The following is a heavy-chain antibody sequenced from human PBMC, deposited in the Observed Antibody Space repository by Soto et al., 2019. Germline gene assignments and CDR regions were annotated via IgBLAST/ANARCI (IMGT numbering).Heavy chain of an antibody. CDR2: ISGSGGST. J-gene: IGHJ6*02. CDR3: AKDMVVVAAPNSSYGMDV. Sequence: HPGRSLRLSCAASGFTFSSYAMSWVRQAPGKGLEWVSAISGSGGSTYYADSVKGRFTISRDNSRNTLYLQMDSLRAEDTAVYYCAKDMVVVAAPNSSYGMDVWGQGTKLPVSS. V-gene: IGHV3-23*01. D-gene: IGHD2-15*01. CDR1: GFTFSSYA.